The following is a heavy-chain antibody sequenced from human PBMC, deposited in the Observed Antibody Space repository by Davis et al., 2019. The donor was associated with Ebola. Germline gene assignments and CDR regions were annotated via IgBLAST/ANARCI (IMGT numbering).Heavy chain of an antibody. V-gene: IGHV3-53*01. Sequence: PGGSLRLSCAASGFTVSTNFMSWVRQAPGKGLEWVSVIYSGGSTYYADSVKGRFTISRDNSKNTLYLQLSSLSAEDTAMYYCARGETDFDYWGQGTLVTVSS. J-gene: IGHJ4*02. CDR1: GFTVSTNF. CDR2: IYSGGST. CDR3: ARGETDFDY.